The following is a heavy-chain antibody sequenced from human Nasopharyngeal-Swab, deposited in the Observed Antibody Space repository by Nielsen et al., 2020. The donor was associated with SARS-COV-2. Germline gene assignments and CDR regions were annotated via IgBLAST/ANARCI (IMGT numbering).Heavy chain of an antibody. CDR3: ARMSIAAAGTGSY. CDR1: GGSISSSSYY. V-gene: IGHV4-39*01. J-gene: IGHJ4*02. Sequence: SETLSLTCTVSGGSISSSSYYWGWIRQPPGKGLEWIGSIYYSGSTYYNPSLKSRVTISVDTSKNQFSLQLSSVTAADTAVYYCARMSIAAAGTGSYWGQGTLVTVSS. D-gene: IGHD6-13*01. CDR2: IYYSGST.